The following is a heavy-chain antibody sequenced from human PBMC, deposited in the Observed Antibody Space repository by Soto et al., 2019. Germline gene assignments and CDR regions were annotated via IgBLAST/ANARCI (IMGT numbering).Heavy chain of an antibody. CDR3: ARELAYCSSTSCYRTSDY. CDR2: ISSSSSYI. V-gene: IGHV3-21*01. D-gene: IGHD2-2*01. CDR1: GFTFSSYS. J-gene: IGHJ4*02. Sequence: GGSLRLSCAASGFTFSSYSMNWVRQAPGKGLEWVSSISSSSSYIYYADSVKGRFTISRDNAKNSLYLQMNSLRAEDTAVYYCARELAYCSSTSCYRTSDYWGQGTLVTVSS.